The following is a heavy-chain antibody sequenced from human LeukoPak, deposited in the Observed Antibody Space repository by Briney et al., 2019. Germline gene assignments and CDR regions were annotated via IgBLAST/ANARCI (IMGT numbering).Heavy chain of an antibody. J-gene: IGHJ4*02. D-gene: IGHD3-22*01. Sequence: PSETLSLTCTVSGASISSYYWNWIRQPPGKGLEWIGYIHYSGSTNYNPSLKSRVSISVDTSKTTYSLILSSMTAADTAVYYCARDTRSYDSSGYYHFDYWGQGTLVTVSS. V-gene: IGHV4-59*01. CDR2: IHYSGST. CDR1: GASISSYY. CDR3: ARDTRSYDSSGYYHFDY.